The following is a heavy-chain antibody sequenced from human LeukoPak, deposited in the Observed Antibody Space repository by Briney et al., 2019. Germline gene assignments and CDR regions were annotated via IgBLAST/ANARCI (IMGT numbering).Heavy chain of an antibody. CDR2: IYHSGST. CDR3: ARGYDSFDY. CDR1: GGSISSGGYS. J-gene: IGHJ4*02. V-gene: IGHV4-30-2*01. Sequence: TLSLTCAVSGGSISSGGYSWSWIRQPPGKGLEWIGYIYHSGSTYYNPSLKSRVTISVDRSKNQFSLKLSSVTAADTAVYYCARGYDSFDYWGQGTLVTVSS. D-gene: IGHD3-22*01.